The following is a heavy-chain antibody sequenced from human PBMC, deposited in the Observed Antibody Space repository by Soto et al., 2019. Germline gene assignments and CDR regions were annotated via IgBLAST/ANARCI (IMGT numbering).Heavy chain of an antibody. Sequence: GGSLRLPCAASGFTFTRYSMNWVRQAPGKGLEWVSSISSTTNYIYYADSMKARFTVSRDNAKNSVYLDMNSLSAEDTAVYYGARESEDLTSNFDYWGQGTLVTVSS. CDR1: GFTFTRYS. CDR3: ARESEDLTSNFDY. V-gene: IGHV3-21*01. J-gene: IGHJ4*02. CDR2: ISSTTNYI.